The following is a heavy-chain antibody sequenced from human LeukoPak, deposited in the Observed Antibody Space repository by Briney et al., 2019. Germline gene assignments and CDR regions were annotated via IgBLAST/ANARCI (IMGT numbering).Heavy chain of an antibody. CDR3: AKDSTAMVTFDY. V-gene: IGHV3-23*01. Sequence: PGGSLRLSCAASGFTFSGYGMSWVRQAPGKGLEWVSAISGSGGSTYYADSVKGRFTISRDNSKNTLYLQMNSLRAEDTAVYYCAKDSTAMVTFDYWGQGTLVTVSS. J-gene: IGHJ4*02. CDR1: GFTFSGYG. D-gene: IGHD5-18*01. CDR2: ISGSGGST.